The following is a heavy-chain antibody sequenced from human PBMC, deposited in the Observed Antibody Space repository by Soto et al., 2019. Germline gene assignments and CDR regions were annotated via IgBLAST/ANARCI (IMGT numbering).Heavy chain of an antibody. CDR2: VSYDEVNK. D-gene: IGHD6-13*01. CDR1: GFTFSNFG. V-gene: IGHV3-30*03. Sequence: GGSLRLSCVASGFTFSNFGIHWVRQAPGKGLEWLAVVSYDEVNKFYADSVRGRFTISRDNAKNSLHLQMNSLRAEDTAVYYCTRDASRDSSARGWFDPWGPGTLVTVSS. J-gene: IGHJ5*02. CDR3: TRDASRDSSARGWFDP.